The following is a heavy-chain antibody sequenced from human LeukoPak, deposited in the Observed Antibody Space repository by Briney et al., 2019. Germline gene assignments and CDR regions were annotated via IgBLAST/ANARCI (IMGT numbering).Heavy chain of an antibody. CDR1: GYTFTSYD. CDR2: MNPNSGNT. CDR3: ARGGYSSSWYGKYYYYYGMDV. Sequence: ASVKVSCKASGYTFTSYDINWVRQATGQGLEWMGWMNPNSGNTGYAQKLQGRVTMTRNTSVSTAYMELSSLRSEDTAVYYCARGGYSSSWYGKYYYYYGMDVWGQGTTVTVSS. V-gene: IGHV1-8*01. D-gene: IGHD6-13*01. J-gene: IGHJ6*02.